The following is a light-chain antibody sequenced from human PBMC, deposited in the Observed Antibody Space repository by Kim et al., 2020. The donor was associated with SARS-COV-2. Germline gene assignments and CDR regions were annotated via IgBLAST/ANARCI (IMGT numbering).Light chain of an antibody. V-gene: IGLV3-1*01. CDR1: KLGDKY. Sequence: PGKTAIITCSGDKLGDKYACWYQQKPGQSPVLVIYQDSKRPSGIPERFSGSNSGNTATLTISGTQAMDEADYYCQAWDSSTVVFGGGTQLTVL. J-gene: IGLJ2*01. CDR3: QAWDSSTVV. CDR2: QDS.